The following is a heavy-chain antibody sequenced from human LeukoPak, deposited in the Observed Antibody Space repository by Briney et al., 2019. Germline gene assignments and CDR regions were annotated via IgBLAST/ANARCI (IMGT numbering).Heavy chain of an antibody. CDR2: IIPIFGTA. V-gene: IGHV1-69*13. Sequence: ASVKVSCKASGGTLSSYAISWVRQAPGQGLGWMGGIIPIFGTANYAQKFQGRVTITADESTSTAYMELSSLRSEDTAVYYCASSVDTAMEWYYFDYWGQGTLVTVSS. CDR3: ASSVDTAMEWYYFDY. CDR1: GGTLSSYA. D-gene: IGHD5-18*01. J-gene: IGHJ4*02.